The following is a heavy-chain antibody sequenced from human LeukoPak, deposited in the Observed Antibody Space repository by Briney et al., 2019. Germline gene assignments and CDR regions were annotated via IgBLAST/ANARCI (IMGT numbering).Heavy chain of an antibody. Sequence: PSETLSLTCTVSGGSISSGGYYWSWIRQHPGKGLEWIGYIYNSGSTYYNPSLKSRLTMSVDTSKNHFSLKLSSVTAADTAVYYCARGEQQLAFDYWGQGTLVTVSS. CDR2: IYNSGST. J-gene: IGHJ4*02. D-gene: IGHD6-13*01. CDR1: GGSISSGGYY. CDR3: ARGEQQLAFDY. V-gene: IGHV4-31*03.